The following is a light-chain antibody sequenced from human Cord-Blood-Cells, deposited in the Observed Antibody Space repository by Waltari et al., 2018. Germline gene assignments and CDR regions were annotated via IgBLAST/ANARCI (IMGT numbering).Light chain of an antibody. CDR2: AAS. J-gene: IGKJ2*01. V-gene: IGKV1-39*01. CDR1: QSISSY. Sequence: DIQLTQSPSYLSASVGDRVTITCRASQSISSYLNWYQQKPGKAPKLLIYAASSLQSGVPSRFSGSGSGTDFTLTISSLQPEEFATYYCQQSYSTPYTFGQGTKLEIK. CDR3: QQSYSTPYT.